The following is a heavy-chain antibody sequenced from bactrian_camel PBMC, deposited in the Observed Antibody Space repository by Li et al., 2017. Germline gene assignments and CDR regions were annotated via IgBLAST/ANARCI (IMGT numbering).Heavy chain of an antibody. Sequence: VQLVESGGGLVQPGGSLRLSCAASGFTAGSYYMSWVRQAPGKGLEWVSGINSGGGYTLYADSVKGRFTISRDNAKSTLYLQLNSLETEDTAMYYCAQAANYWSDYEYWGQGTQVTVS. CDR2: INSGGGYT. V-gene: IGHV3S40*01. CDR1: GFTAGSYY. D-gene: IGHD4*01. J-gene: IGHJ4*01. CDR3: AQAANYWSDYEY.